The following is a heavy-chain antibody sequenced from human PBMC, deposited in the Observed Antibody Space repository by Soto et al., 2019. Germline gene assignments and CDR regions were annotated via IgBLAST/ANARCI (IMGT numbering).Heavy chain of an antibody. D-gene: IGHD5-12*01. Sequence: QVQLVQSGAEVKKPGASVKVSCRASGYSFTSYDINWVRQATGQGLEWMGWMNPNSGNIGYAQKFQGRVSMTRNTSITTAYMELSSLRSEDTAVYYCARVGPGYGPWGFDYWGQGTLVTVSS. V-gene: IGHV1-8*01. CDR1: GYSFTSYD. CDR3: ARVGPGYGPWGFDY. CDR2: MNPNSGNI. J-gene: IGHJ4*02.